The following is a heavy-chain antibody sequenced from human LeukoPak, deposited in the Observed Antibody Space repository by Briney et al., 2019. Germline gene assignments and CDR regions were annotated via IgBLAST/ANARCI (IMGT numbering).Heavy chain of an antibody. Sequence: NTSETLSLTCTVSGGSISSYYWSWIRQPAGKGLEWIGRIYTSGSTNYNPSLKSRVTMSVDTPKNQFSLKLSSVTAADTAVYYCARGRYSCYNYYMDVWGKGTTVTVSS. V-gene: IGHV4-4*07. J-gene: IGHJ6*03. CDR3: ARGRYSCYNYYMDV. CDR2: IYTSGST. CDR1: GGSISSYY. D-gene: IGHD5-12*01.